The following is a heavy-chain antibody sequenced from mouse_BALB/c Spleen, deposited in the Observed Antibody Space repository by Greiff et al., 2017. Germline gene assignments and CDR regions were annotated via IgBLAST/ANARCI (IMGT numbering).Heavy chain of an antibody. Sequence: VQLQQSGAELARPGASVKLSCKASGYTFTSYWMQWVKQRPGQGLEWIGAIYPGDGDTRYTQKFKGKATLTADKSSSTAYMQLSSLASEDSAVYYCARRGYPPPMDYWGQGTSVTVSS. CDR2: IYPGDGDT. J-gene: IGHJ4*01. V-gene: IGHV1-87*01. CDR1: GYTFTSYW. D-gene: IGHD2-2*01. CDR3: ARRGYPPPMDY.